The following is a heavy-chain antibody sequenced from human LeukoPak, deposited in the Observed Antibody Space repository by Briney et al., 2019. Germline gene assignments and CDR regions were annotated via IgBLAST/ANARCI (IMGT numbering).Heavy chain of an antibody. Sequence: GGSLRLSCAVSGFNFDDYAIHWVRQGPGKGLEWVAGISANGGFISYGESVKGRFTISRDNPRNSVFLQMNFLRAEDMAMYFCTKEVQRWHSYFYRPSYALDIWGQGTMVSVSS. CDR1: GFNFDDYA. CDR2: ISANGGFI. J-gene: IGHJ3*02. D-gene: IGHD3-22*01. CDR3: TKEVQRWHSYFYRPSYALDI. V-gene: IGHV3-9*03.